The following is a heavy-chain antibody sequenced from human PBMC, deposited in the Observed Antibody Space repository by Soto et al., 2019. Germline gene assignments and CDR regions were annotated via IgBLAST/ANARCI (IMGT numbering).Heavy chain of an antibody. CDR1: GYSFTSYW. Sequence: PGGSLKISYQGSGYSFTSYWMGWVRQMPGKGLEWMGIIYPGDSDTRYSPSFQGQVTISADKSLSTAYLQWSSLKASDTAMYYCARRGAPRIAAAAGFDPWGQGTLVTVSS. J-gene: IGHJ5*02. V-gene: IGHV5-51*01. CDR3: ARRGAPRIAAAAGFDP. CDR2: IYPGDSDT. D-gene: IGHD6-13*01.